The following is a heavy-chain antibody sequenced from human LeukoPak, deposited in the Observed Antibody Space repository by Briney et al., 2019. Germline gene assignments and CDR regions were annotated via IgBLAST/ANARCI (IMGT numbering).Heavy chain of an antibody. CDR1: GGSITSGDFS. D-gene: IGHD3-22*01. Sequence: SETLSLTCAVSGGSITSGDFSWSWIRQAPGTGLEWIGYIYLNGKTSYNPSLKSRVTISGDRSKNHFSLKLHSVTAADTAIYYCARGPRGYYDATGSARYFDYWGRGTLVTVSS. J-gene: IGHJ4*02. CDR2: IYLNGKT. V-gene: IGHV4-30-2*01. CDR3: ARGPRGYYDATGSARYFDY.